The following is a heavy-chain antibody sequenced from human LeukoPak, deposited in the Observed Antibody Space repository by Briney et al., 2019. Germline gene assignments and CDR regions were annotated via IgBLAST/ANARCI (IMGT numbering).Heavy chain of an antibody. D-gene: IGHD2-8*02. Sequence: GGAVRLSCAASGFTFSSHSMSWVRQPPGEGLEWVAAISPSGDSTTYRDSVKGQFTISRDSSRNRLYLQMNTLTVEDTAIYYSARRLTGGVTDFFDFWGQGALVTVSS. CDR3: ARRLTGGVTDFFDF. CDR1: GFTFSSHS. J-gene: IGHJ4*02. V-gene: IGHV3-23*01. CDR2: ISPSGDST.